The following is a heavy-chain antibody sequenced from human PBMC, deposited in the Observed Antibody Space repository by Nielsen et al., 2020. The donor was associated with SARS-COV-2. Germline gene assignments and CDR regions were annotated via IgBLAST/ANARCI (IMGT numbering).Heavy chain of an antibody. D-gene: IGHD6-13*01. CDR1: GFTFSSYG. V-gene: IGHV3-30*18. J-gene: IGHJ4*02. Sequence: GESLKISCAASGFTFSSYGMHWVRQAPGKGLEWVAVISYDGSNKYYADSVKGRFTISRDNSKNTLYLQMNSLRAEDTAVYYCAKALGSPQDYWGQGTLVTVSS. CDR2: ISYDGSNK. CDR3: AKALGSPQDY.